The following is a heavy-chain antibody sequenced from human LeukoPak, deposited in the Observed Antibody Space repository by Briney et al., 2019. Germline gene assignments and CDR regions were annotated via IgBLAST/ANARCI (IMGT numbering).Heavy chain of an antibody. Sequence: GRSLRLSCAASGFTFSSYSMNWVRQAPGKGLEWVSSISSSSSYIYYADSVKGRFTISRDNAKNSLYLQMNSLRAEDTAVYYCARDLDVGAAAVFDYWGQGTLVTVSS. V-gene: IGHV3-21*01. D-gene: IGHD6-13*01. CDR2: ISSSSSYI. CDR3: ARDLDVGAAAVFDY. CDR1: GFTFSSYS. J-gene: IGHJ4*02.